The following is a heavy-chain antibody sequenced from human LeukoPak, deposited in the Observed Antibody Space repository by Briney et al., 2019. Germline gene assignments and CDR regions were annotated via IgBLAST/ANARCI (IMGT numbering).Heavy chain of an antibody. V-gene: IGHV3-74*01. CDR2: INSDGSST. CDR3: ARRYYYYYGMDV. J-gene: IGHJ6*02. CDR1: GFTFSSYW. Sequence: GGSLRLSCAASGFTFSSYWMHWVRQAPGKGLVWVSRINSDGSSTSYADSVKGRFTISRDNAKNTLYLQMNSLRAEDTAVYYCARRYYYYYGMDVWGQGSTVTVSS.